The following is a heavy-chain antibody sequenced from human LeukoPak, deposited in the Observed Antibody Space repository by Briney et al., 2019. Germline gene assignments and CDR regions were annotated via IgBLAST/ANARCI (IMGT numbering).Heavy chain of an antibody. V-gene: IGHV4-59*08. CDR3: ATDTYGMDV. J-gene: IGHJ6*02. CDR1: GGSISSYY. D-gene: IGHD3-9*01. Sequence: PSETLSLTCTVSGGSISSYYWSWIRQPPGKGPEWIGDIYYSGSTNYNPSLKSRVTISVDTSKNQFSLKLSSVTAADTAVYYCATDTYGMDVWGQGTTVTVSS. CDR2: IYYSGST.